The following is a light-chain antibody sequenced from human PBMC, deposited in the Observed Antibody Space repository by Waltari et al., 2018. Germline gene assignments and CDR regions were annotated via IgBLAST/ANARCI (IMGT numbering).Light chain of an antibody. Sequence: EIVLTQSPGTLSLSPGERATPPCRASQSVSSSYLAWYQQKPGQAPRLLIYGASSRATGIPDRFSGSGSGTDFTLTISRLEPEDFAVYYCQQYGSSPPNTFGHGTKLEIK. CDR1: QSVSSSY. CDR2: GAS. J-gene: IGKJ2*01. V-gene: IGKV3-20*01. CDR3: QQYGSSPPNT.